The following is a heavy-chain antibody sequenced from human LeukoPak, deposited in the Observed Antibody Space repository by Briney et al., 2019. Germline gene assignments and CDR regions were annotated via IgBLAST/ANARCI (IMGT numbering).Heavy chain of an antibody. V-gene: IGHV4-4*07. CDR2: IYTSGST. Sequence: SETLPLTCTVSGGSISSYYWSWIRQPAGKGLEWIGRIYTSGSTNYNPSLKSRVTMSVDTSKNQFSLKLSSVTAADTAVYYCASSYSYPFDAFDIWGQGTMVTVSS. D-gene: IGHD2-15*01. J-gene: IGHJ3*02. CDR3: ASSYSYPFDAFDI. CDR1: GGSISSYY.